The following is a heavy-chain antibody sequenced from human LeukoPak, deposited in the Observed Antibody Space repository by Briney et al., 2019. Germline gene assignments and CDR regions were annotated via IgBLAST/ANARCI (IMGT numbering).Heavy chain of an antibody. V-gene: IGHV1-8*01. J-gene: IGHJ6*03. CDR1: GYTFTIYD. D-gene: IGHD3-10*01. CDR2: MNPNSGNT. Sequence: GAAVKVSCKASGYTFTIYDINLVRQATGQGHEWMGWMNPNSGNTGYAQKFQGRVTITRDTSINTAYMELSRMSYEATAVYYCARATSLGDVSGFPSSYMDVWGKGTSVSVSS. CDR3: ARATSLGDVSGFPSSYMDV.